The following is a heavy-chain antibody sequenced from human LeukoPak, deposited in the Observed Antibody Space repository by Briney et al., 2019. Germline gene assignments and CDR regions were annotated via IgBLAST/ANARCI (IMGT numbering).Heavy chain of an antibody. D-gene: IGHD5-18*01. CDR1: GFTASSSY. CDR3: AKGYNYAYEY. V-gene: IGHV3-53*01. J-gene: IGHJ4*02. CDR2: IYSGGST. Sequence: PGGSLRLSCAASGFTASSSYMSWVRQAPGKGLEWVSLIYSGGSTNYAASVKGRFTISRDNSKNTLYLQMNGLRPEDTAVYYCAKGYNYAYEYWGQGTLVTVPS.